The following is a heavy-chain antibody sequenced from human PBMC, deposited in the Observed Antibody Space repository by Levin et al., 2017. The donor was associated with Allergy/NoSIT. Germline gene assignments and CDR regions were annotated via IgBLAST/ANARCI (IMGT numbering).Heavy chain of an antibody. CDR3: ASRIKAPGGLDV. CDR2: ISSSSAYI. D-gene: IGHD3-10*01. Sequence: GESLKISCAVSGVTSNNYTLSWVRQPPGKGLEWVSSISSSSAYIHYADSLKGRFTVSRDNAEQSLYLQMNSLRAEDTAIYYCASRIKAPGGLDVWGQGTAVTVSS. J-gene: IGHJ6*02. CDR1: GVTSNNYT. V-gene: IGHV3-21*01.